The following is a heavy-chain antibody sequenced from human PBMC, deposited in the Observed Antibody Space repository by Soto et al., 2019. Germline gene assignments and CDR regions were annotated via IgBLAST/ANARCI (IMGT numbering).Heavy chain of an antibody. CDR2: ISAYNGNT. Sequence: VKVSCKASGYTFTSYGISWVRQAPGQGLEWMGWISAYNGNTNYAQKLQGRVTMTTDTSTSTAYMELRSLKSDDTAVYYCARGLDLIGYCSGGSCSRLVWFDPWGQGTLVTVSS. D-gene: IGHD2-15*01. CDR1: GYTFTSYG. J-gene: IGHJ5*02. CDR3: ARGLDLIGYCSGGSCSRLVWFDP. V-gene: IGHV1-18*04.